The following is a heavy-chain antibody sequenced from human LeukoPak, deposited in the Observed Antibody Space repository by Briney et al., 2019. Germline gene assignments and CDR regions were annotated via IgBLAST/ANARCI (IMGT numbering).Heavy chain of an antibody. CDR1: GGTFSSYA. J-gene: IGHJ4*02. D-gene: IGHD6-13*01. CDR3: ARDLAAAGTRRGGY. CDR2: IIPIFGTA. Sequence: SVKVSCKASGGTFSSYAISWVRQAPGQGLEWMGGIIPIFGTANYAQKFQGRVTITADESTSTAYMELSSLRSVDTAVYYCARDLAAAGTRRGGYWGQGTLVTVSS. V-gene: IGHV1-69*13.